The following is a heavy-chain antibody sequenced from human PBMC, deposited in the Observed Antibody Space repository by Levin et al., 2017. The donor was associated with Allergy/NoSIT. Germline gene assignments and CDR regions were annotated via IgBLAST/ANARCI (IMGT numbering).Heavy chain of an antibody. CDR2: ISSSDSTI. D-gene: IGHD3-9*01. CDR3: ARAHYHILTGYSFEY. J-gene: IGHJ4*02. V-gene: IGHV3-11*01. CDR1: GFNFSDYY. Sequence: GGSLRLSCAASGFNFSDYYMTWIRQAPGKGLEWVSYISSSDSTIYYADSVKGRFTISRDNAKNSLYLQMNSLRAEDTAVYYCARAHYHILTGYSFEYWGQGTLVTVSS.